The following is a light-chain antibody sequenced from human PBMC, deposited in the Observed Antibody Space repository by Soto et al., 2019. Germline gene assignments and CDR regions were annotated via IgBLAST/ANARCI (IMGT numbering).Light chain of an antibody. CDR2: DAY. Sequence: DIQITQSPPSLSASVGDKVTITCQASHDIGNPLNWYQDKPGQPPKIVIYDAYNLETGAPSTFSGNGYGTDFTFTISSLRPEDIATYYCQKSDHIPLFGPGTKVDIK. V-gene: IGKV1-33*01. J-gene: IGKJ3*01. CDR1: HDIGNP. CDR3: QKSDHIPL.